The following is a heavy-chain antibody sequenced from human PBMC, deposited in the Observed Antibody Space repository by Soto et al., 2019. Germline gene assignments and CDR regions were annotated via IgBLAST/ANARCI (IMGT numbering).Heavy chain of an antibody. CDR1: GFTFNSYG. D-gene: IGHD3-10*01. J-gene: IGHJ4*02. Sequence: QVQLVETGGGVVQPGRSLRLSCAASGFTFNSYGMHWVRQAPGKGLEWVAVISYDGSDKYYADSVKGRFTISRDNSRNTLYLQMNYLRAEDTAVYYCAKDSLRDIWFGEFRADYWGQGTLVTVSS. V-gene: IGHV3-30*18. CDR3: AKDSLRDIWFGEFRADY. CDR2: ISYDGSDK.